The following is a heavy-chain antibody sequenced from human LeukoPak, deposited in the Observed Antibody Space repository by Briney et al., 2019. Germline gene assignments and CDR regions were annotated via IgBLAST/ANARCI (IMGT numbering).Heavy chain of an antibody. J-gene: IGHJ4*02. Sequence: GGSLRLSCAASGFTFSSYWMHWVRQAPGKGLMWVSRINSDGSITSYADSVKGRFTISRDNAKNTLYVQMNSLRAEDTAVYYCARFRATFSPLFDNWGQGTLVTVSS. CDR1: GFTFSSYW. CDR2: INSDGSIT. V-gene: IGHV3-74*01. D-gene: IGHD5-12*01. CDR3: ARFRATFSPLFDN.